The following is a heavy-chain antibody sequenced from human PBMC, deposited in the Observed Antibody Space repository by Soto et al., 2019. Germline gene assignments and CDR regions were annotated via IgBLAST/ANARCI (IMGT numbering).Heavy chain of an antibody. CDR1: GGSISSYY. J-gene: IGHJ4*02. V-gene: IGHV4-59*08. Sequence: SETLSLTCTVSGGSISSYYWSWIRQPPGKGLEWIGYIYYSGSTNYNPSLKSRVTISVDTSKNQFSLKLSSVTAADTAVYYCARQGYGDYFDYWGQGTLVTVSS. CDR3: ARQGYGDYFDY. CDR2: IYYSGST. D-gene: IGHD4-17*01.